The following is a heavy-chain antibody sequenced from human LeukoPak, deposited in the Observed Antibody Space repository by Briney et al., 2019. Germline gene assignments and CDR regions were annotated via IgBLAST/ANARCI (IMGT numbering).Heavy chain of an antibody. CDR3: AREPELSMIVVFDY. V-gene: IGHV3-7*01. J-gene: IGHJ4*02. D-gene: IGHD3-22*01. CDR1: GFTFSSYW. Sequence: GGSLRLSCAASGFTFSSYWMSWVRQAPGKGLEWVANIKQDGSEKYYVDSVKGRFTISRDNAKNSLYLQMNSLRAEDTAVYYCAREPELSMIVVFDYWGQGTLVTVSS. CDR2: IKQDGSEK.